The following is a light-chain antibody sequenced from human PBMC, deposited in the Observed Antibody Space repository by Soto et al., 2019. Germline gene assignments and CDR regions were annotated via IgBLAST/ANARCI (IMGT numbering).Light chain of an antibody. CDR2: YAS. V-gene: IGKV3-11*01. CDR3: QPRRNWPRT. Sequence: EIVLTQSPATLSLSPGERATLSCRASQSVSNSLVWFQQKPGQSPRLLIYYASNRATDIPARFSGSGSGTDFTLTISSLEREDLAVYYCQPRRNWPRTFGQGTKLEIK. J-gene: IGKJ2*01. CDR1: QSVSNS.